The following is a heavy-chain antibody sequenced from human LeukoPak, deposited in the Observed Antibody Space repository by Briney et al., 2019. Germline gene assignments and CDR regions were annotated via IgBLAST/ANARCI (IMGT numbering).Heavy chain of an antibody. D-gene: IGHD6-19*01. J-gene: IGHJ4*02. Sequence: GGSLRLSCAASGFTFDDYAMHWVRQAPGKGLEWVSGISWNSGSIGYADSVKGGFTISRDNAKNSLYLQMNSLRAEDTALYYCAKDMLRYSSGWFDDYWGQGTLVTVSS. CDR1: GFTFDDYA. CDR2: ISWNSGSI. CDR3: AKDMLRYSSGWFDDY. V-gene: IGHV3-9*01.